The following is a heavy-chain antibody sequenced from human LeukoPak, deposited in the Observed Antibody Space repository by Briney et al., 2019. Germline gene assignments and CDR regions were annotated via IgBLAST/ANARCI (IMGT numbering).Heavy chain of an antibody. D-gene: IGHD4-17*01. V-gene: IGHV1-18*01. CDR1: GYTFTSYG. Sequence: ASVKVSCKASGYTFTSYGISWVRQAPGQGLEWMGWISAYNGNTNYAQKLQGRVTMTTDTSTSTAYMELRSLRSDDTAVYYCARDIPRYGDSEYFQHWGQGTLVTVSS. J-gene: IGHJ1*01. CDR3: ARDIPRYGDSEYFQH. CDR2: ISAYNGNT.